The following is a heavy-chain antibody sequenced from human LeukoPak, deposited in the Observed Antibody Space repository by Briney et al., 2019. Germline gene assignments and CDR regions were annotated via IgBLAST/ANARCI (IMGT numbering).Heavy chain of an antibody. CDR1: GFTFSSYP. J-gene: IGHJ4*02. CDR2: IYSGGST. D-gene: IGHD3-10*01. Sequence: PGGSLRLSCTASGFTFSSYPMCWVRQAPGKGLEWVSVIYSGGSTYYADSLKDRFIVSRDNSKNTLYLQINSLRAEDTAVYYCARLPSGDYWGQGTLVTVSS. CDR3: ARLPSGDY. V-gene: IGHV3-66*04.